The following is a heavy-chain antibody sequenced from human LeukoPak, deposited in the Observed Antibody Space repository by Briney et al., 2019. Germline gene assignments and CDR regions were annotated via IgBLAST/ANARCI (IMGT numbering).Heavy chain of an antibody. V-gene: IGHV3-23*01. CDR3: ARGYCSGGSCTWGLFDS. D-gene: IGHD2-15*01. J-gene: IGHJ4*02. Sequence: PGGSLRLSCVASGFIFSTHAMSWVRLAPGRGLEWVSTISDSGGSTYYTESVKGRLTISRDNSMSTLSLQMESLRVEDTALYYCARGYCSGGSCTWGLFDSWGQGTLVTVSS. CDR1: GFIFSTHA. CDR2: ISDSGGST.